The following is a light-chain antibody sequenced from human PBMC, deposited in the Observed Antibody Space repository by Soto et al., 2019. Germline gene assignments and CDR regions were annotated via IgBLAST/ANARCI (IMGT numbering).Light chain of an antibody. CDR3: QTWGTGPR. V-gene: IGLV4-69*01. J-gene: IGLJ3*02. CDR1: SGHSSYA. CDR2: LNSDGSH. Sequence: QAVVTQSPSASASLGASVKLTCTLSSGHSSYAIAWHQQQPEKGPRYLMKLNSDGSHSKGDGIPDRFSGSSSGAERYLTISSLQSEDEADYYCQTWGTGPRFGGGTKLTVL.